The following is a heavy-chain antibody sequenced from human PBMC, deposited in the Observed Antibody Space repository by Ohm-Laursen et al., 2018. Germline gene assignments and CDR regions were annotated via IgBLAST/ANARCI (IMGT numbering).Heavy chain of an antibody. V-gene: IGHV3-21*01. CDR2: ISSSSTYI. D-gene: IGHD5-24*01. Sequence: SLRLSCAASRFTFTNYDMSWVRQTPGKGLEWVSCISSSSTYIHYADSVKGRFTISRDNTKNSLYLQMNSLRAEDTAVYYCVRDPSRDGDNNFDYWGQGTLVTVSS. CDR3: VRDPSRDGDNNFDY. CDR1: RFTFTNYD. J-gene: IGHJ4*02.